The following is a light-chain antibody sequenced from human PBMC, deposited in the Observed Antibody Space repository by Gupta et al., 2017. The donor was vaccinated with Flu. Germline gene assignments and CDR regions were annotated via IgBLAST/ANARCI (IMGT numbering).Light chain of an antibody. CDR1: QSVLSW. CDR3: QQAHIYPLT. CDR2: SIS. V-gene: IGKV1D-12*01. Sequence: DIQMTQSPSSVSASVGDTVTITCRASQSVLSWLVWYQQKPGKAPKLLIHSISTLQTGVPPRFSGGGSDTDFTLTISSLQPEDFATYFCQQAHIYPLTFGGGTTVEI. J-gene: IGKJ4*01.